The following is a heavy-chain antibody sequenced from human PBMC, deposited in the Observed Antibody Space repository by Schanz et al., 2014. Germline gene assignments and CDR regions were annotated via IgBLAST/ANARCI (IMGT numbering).Heavy chain of an antibody. CDR1: GFTFSVYW. CDR3: ARSTSMYFLQ. V-gene: IGHV3-74*01. CDR2: ISGDGTTT. D-gene: IGHD2-2*01. J-gene: IGHJ1*01. Sequence: EVQLVESGGGLVQPGGSLRLSCAASGFTFSVYWMHWVRQPPGKGLVSVSRISGDGTTTSYADSVKGRFTISRDNAKNTLYLQMNSLRAEDTAVYYCARSTSMYFLQWGQGTLVTVSS.